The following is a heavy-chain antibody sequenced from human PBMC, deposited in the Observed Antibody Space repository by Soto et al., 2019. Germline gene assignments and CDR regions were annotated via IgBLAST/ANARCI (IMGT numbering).Heavy chain of an antibody. CDR3: ARNDYKYYYGMDV. D-gene: IGHD4-4*01. J-gene: IGHJ6*02. CDR1: GFTVSSNY. V-gene: IGHV3-53*01. CDR2: IYSGGST. Sequence: GGSLRLSCAASGFTVSSNYMSWVRQAPGKGLEWVSVIYSGGSTYYADSVKGRFTISRDNSKNTLYLQMNSLRAEDTAVYYCARNDYKYYYGMDVWGQGTTVTVSS.